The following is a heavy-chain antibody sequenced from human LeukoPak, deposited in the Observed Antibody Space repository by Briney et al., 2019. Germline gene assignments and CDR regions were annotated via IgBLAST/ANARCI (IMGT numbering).Heavy chain of an antibody. CDR1: GFTFSSYG. V-gene: IGHV3-30*18. J-gene: IGHJ4*02. Sequence: GGSLRFSCAASGFTFSSYGMHWVRQAPGKGLEWVAVISYDGSNKYYADSVKGRFTISRDNSKNTLYLQMNSLRAEDTAVYYCAKCDAEQWLVVDYWGQGTLVTVSS. CDR2: ISYDGSNK. CDR3: AKCDAEQWLVVDY. D-gene: IGHD6-19*01.